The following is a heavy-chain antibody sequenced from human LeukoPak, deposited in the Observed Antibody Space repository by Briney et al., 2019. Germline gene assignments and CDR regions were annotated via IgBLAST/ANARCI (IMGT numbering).Heavy chain of an antibody. CDR1: GGSINSYY. D-gene: IGHD7-27*01. Sequence: PSETLSLTCTVSGGSINSYYWGWIRQPPGKGLECLGYIHYTGTTNYNPSLRSRVTISIDLSNNQFSLKLHSVTAADTAVYYCAHKTTGEHFDYWGQGTLATVSS. V-gene: IGHV4-59*01. CDR3: AHKTTGEHFDY. CDR2: IHYTGTT. J-gene: IGHJ4*02.